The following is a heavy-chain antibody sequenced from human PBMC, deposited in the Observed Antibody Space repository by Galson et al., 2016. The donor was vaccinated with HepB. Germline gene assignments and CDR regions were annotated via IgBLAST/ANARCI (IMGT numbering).Heavy chain of an antibody. Sequence: SETLSLTCTVSGSAISSSYWSWIRQPPGKGLEWIGYIYYNKGSTNYNPSLKSRVTMSVDTSKNHFSLKLSSVTAADTAVYYCARLPTVGTAHYWGRGILVTVSS. J-gene: IGHJ4*02. CDR2: IYYNKGST. CDR3: ARLPTVGTAHY. V-gene: IGHV4-59*01. CDR1: GSAISSSY. D-gene: IGHD1-1*01.